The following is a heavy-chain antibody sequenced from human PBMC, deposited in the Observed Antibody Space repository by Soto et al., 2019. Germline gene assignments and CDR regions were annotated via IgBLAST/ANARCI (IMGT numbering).Heavy chain of an antibody. D-gene: IGHD2-21*02. Sequence: GASVKVSCKASGYTFTSYGISWVRQAPGQGLEWMGWISAYNGNTNYAQKLQGRVTMTTDTSTSTAYMELRSLRSDDTAVYYCARSYCGGDCYAKDFHYWGQGTLVTVSS. CDR3: ARSYCGGDCYAKDFHY. CDR1: GYTFTSYG. J-gene: IGHJ4*02. CDR2: ISAYNGNT. V-gene: IGHV1-18*01.